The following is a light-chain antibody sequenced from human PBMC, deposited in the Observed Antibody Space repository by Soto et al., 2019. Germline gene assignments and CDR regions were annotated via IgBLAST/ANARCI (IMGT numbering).Light chain of an antibody. CDR2: GVS. V-gene: IGLV2-14*03. J-gene: IGLJ3*02. CDR1: SSDVGGYNY. Sequence: QSVLTQPASLSGSPGQSITISCTGTSSDVGGYNYVSWYQQHPGKAPRLMVYGVSNRPFGVSSRFSGSKSGTSVSLAISGLRSDDEATYYCVAWDDTLDAQVFGGGTKLTVL. CDR3: VAWDDTLDAQV.